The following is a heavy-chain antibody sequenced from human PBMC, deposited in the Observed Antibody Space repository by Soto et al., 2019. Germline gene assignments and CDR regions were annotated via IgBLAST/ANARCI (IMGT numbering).Heavy chain of an antibody. CDR3: AKDRARLPRLVPNYYYYGMDV. J-gene: IGHJ6*02. CDR1: GFTFSISG. Sequence: PVGSLRLSCAASGFTFSISGIHWVRQAPGKGLEWVAVISYDGSNKYYADSVKGRFTISRDNSKNTLYLQMNSLRAEDTAVYYCAKDRARLPRLVPNYYYYGMDVWGQGTTVTVSS. D-gene: IGHD3-10*01. V-gene: IGHV3-30*18. CDR2: ISYDGSNK.